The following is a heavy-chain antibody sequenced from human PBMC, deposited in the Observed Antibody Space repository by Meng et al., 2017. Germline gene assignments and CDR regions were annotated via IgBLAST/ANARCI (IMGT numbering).Heavy chain of an antibody. J-gene: IGHJ6*02. CDR3: ARNDCSSTSCYAYYYYGMAV. CDR2: IYYSGST. Sequence: SETLSLTCTVSGGSISSSSYYWGWIRQPPGKGLEWIGSIYYSGSTYYNPSLKSRVTISVDTSKNQFSLKLSSVTAADTAVYYCARNDCSSTSCYAYYYYGMAVWGQGNTV. V-gene: IGHV4-39*07. CDR1: GGSISSSSYY. D-gene: IGHD2-2*01.